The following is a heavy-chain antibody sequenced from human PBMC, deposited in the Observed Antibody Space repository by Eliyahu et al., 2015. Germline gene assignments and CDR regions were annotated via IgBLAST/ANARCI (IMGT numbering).Heavy chain of an antibody. J-gene: IGHJ4*02. CDR3: AKGRIAYCSGGSCYLDS. D-gene: IGHD2-15*01. CDR1: GVPFTNYA. V-gene: IGHV3-23*01. Sequence: EVQLLESGGGLVQPGGSLRLSCTASGVPFTNYAMSWVRPAPGKGLEWVSGISGNAYATFYADSVKGXFTISRDNSKNTLYLHMNSLRAEDTAVYYCAKGRIAYCSGGSCYLDSWGQGTLVTVSS. CDR2: ISGNAYAT.